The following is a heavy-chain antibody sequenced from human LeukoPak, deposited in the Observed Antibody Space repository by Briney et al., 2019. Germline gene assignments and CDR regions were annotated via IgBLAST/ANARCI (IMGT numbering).Heavy chain of an antibody. CDR2: ISYDGSNK. J-gene: IGHJ6*02. CDR1: GFTFSSYT. CDR3: ARDHVPSASYYYGMDV. V-gene: IGHV3-30-3*01. Sequence: GGSLRLSCAASGFTFSSYTMHWVRQAPGKGLEWVAVISYDGSNKYYADSVKGQFTISRDNSKNTLYLQMNSLRAEDTAVYYCARDHVPSASYYYGMDVWGQGTTVTVSS. D-gene: IGHD2-2*01.